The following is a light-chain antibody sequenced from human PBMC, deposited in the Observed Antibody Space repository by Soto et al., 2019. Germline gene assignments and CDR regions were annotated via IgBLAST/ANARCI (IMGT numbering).Light chain of an antibody. Sequence: EIVLTQSPATLSLSPGERATLSCRTSQSISSFLAWYQHKPGQAPRLLLSGASNRATGIPARFSGSGSGTDFTLTISSLEPEDFAVYYCQQHFNGPITFGQGTRLEIK. CDR1: QSISSF. J-gene: IGKJ5*01. V-gene: IGKV3-11*01. CDR2: GAS. CDR3: QQHFNGPIT.